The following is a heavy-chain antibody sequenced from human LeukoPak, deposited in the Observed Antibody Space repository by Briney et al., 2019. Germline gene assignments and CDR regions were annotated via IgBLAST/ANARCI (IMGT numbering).Heavy chain of an antibody. CDR2: ITGSGGTT. CDR1: GFTFSDYA. J-gene: IGHJ4*02. V-gene: IGHV3-23*01. D-gene: IGHD1-26*01. CDR3: AEEVGSTYPTFDY. Sequence: GGSLRLSCAASGFTFSDYAMSWVSQAPGKGLEWVSTITGSGGTTYYADSVKGRFTTSRDNSKNTLYLQMISLRTEDTAVYYCAEEVGSTYPTFDYWDQGALVTVSS.